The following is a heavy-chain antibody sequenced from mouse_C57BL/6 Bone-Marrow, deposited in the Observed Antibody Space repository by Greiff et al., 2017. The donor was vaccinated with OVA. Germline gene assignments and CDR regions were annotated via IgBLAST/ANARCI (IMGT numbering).Heavy chain of an antibody. J-gene: IGHJ2*01. CDR2: ISSKSNNYDT. D-gene: IGHD2-3*01. CDR1: GFSFNTYA. CDR3: VRLDGYFDY. V-gene: IGHV10-1*01. Sequence: EVQLVESGGGLVKPKGSLKLSCAASGFSFNTYAMNWVRQAPGKGLEWVASISSKSNNYDTSYAVSVKARFTISKAESESMLYLQMNNLETEDTAMYCCVRLDGYFDYWGQGTTLTVSA.